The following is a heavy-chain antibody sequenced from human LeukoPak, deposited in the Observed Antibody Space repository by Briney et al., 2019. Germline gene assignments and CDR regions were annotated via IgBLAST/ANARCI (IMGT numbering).Heavy chain of an antibody. J-gene: IGHJ4*02. D-gene: IGHD6-13*01. CDR2: ISGSSGTI. V-gene: IGHV3-48*01. CDR3: ARRAAAPYCFDF. CDR1: GFTFSSYN. Sequence: PGGSLRLSCAASGFTFSSYNMNWVRQAPGKGLEWVSYISGSSGTIYYADSGKGRFTISRDNAKNSLYLQMNSLRAEDTAVYYCARRAAAPYCFDFWGQGALVTVSS.